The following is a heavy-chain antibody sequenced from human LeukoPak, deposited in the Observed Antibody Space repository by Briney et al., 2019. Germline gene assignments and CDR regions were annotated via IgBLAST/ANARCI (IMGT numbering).Heavy chain of an antibody. CDR2: IYPGDSDT. Sequence: GESLKISCEGSGYTFTSYWIAWVRQMPGKGLEWMGIIYPGDSDTRYSPSFQGQATISADKSISTAYLQWSSLKASDTAMYYCARRYYYDSSGTWDYWGQGTLVTVSS. D-gene: IGHD3-22*01. CDR1: GYTFTSYW. V-gene: IGHV5-51*01. J-gene: IGHJ4*02. CDR3: ARRYYYDSSGTWDY.